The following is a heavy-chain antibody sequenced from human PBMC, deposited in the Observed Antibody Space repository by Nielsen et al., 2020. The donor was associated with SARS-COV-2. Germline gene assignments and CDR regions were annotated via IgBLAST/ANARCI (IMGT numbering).Heavy chain of an antibody. CDR3: ARGFGLSDWFDP. CDR2: INSDGSST. J-gene: IGHJ5*02. CDR1: GGSISSSSYYW. D-gene: IGHD3-3*01. V-gene: IGHV3-74*01. Sequence: GGSLRLSCTVSGGSISSSSYYWMPWVRQAPGKGLVWVSRINSDGSSTSYADSVKGRFAISRDNAKNTLYLQMNSLRAEDTAVYYCARGFGLSDWFDPWGQGTLVTVSS.